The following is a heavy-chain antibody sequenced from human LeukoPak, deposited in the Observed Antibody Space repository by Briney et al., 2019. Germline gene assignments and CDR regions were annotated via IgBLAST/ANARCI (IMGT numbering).Heavy chain of an antibody. CDR3: ARGMRGNSYIPEH. D-gene: IGHD5-18*01. J-gene: IGHJ4*02. Sequence: PAGGSLRLSCAASGFTVSSTYMSWVRQAPGRELECVSIIFGGGNTFYAQSVEDRFTISRDNSRNTLYLLMNNLRAEDTAVYYCARGMRGNSYIPEHWGQGTLVTVSS. V-gene: IGHV3-53*01. CDR2: IFGGGNT. CDR1: GFTVSSTY.